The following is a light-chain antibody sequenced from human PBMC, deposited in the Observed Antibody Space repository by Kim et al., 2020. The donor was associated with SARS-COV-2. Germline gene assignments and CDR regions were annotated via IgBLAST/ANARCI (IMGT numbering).Light chain of an antibody. CDR1: QSVLYSSNNKNY. Sequence: TINFKSSQSVLYSSNNKNYLAWYQQKPGQPPKLLIYWASTRESGVPDRFSGSGSGTDFTLTISSLQAEDVAVYYCKQYYSTPLTFGGGTKVDIK. CDR3: KQYYSTPLT. J-gene: IGKJ4*01. CDR2: WAS. V-gene: IGKV4-1*01.